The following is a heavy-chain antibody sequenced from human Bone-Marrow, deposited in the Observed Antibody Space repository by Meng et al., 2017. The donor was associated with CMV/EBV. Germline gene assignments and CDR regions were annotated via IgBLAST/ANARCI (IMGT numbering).Heavy chain of an antibody. D-gene: IGHD2-2*01. CDR1: GFTFSDYY. Sequence: GESLKISCAASGFTFSDYYMSWIRQAPGKGLEWVSYISSSGSTIYYADSVKGRFTISRDNSNNTLYLQMNSLRAEDTALYYCAKSREWCSSISCFLDYWGQGTLVTFSS. CDR3: AKSREWCSSISCFLDY. V-gene: IGHV3-11*01. J-gene: IGHJ4*02. CDR2: ISSSGSTI.